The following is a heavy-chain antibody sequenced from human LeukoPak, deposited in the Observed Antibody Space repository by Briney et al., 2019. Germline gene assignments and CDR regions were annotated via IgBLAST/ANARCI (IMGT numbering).Heavy chain of an antibody. CDR3: ARLTPNYDILTGYSYYFDY. D-gene: IGHD3-9*01. CDR2: INSDGSST. CDR1: GFTFSSYW. J-gene: IGHJ4*02. V-gene: IGHV3-74*01. Sequence: PGGSLRLSCAASGFTFSSYWMHWVRQAPGKGLVWVSRINSDGSSTSYADSVKGRFTISRDNAKNTLYLQMNSLRAEDAAVYYCARLTPNYDILTGYSYYFDYWGQGTLVTVSS.